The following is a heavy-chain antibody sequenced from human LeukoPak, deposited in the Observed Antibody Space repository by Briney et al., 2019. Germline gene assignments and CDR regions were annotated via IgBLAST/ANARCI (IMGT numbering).Heavy chain of an antibody. CDR2: INYIGST. V-gene: IGHV4-59*13. CDR1: GGSISSYY. CDR3: ARGPDADFSGGSCYII. Sequence: SWETLSLTCTVWGGSISSYYGMCIRQPPGKGLEGIGYINYIGSTKYSPSLKSRVTISADTSTNQFSLKLSSVTDADTAMYYCARGPDADFSGGSCYIIWGQGTMVTVSS. D-gene: IGHD2-15*01. J-gene: IGHJ3*02.